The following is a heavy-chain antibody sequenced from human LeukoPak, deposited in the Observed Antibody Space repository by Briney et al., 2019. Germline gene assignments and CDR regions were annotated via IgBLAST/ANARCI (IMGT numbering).Heavy chain of an antibody. CDR3: AKGGPWYEGFDP. D-gene: IGHD1-14*01. Sequence: GGSLRLSCAASGFTFSNSAMSWVRQAPGKGLEWVSAISGSGGSTYYADSVKGRFTISRDNSKNTLYLQMNSLRAEDTAVYYCAKGGPWYEGFDPWGQGTLVTVSS. CDR1: GFTFSNSA. CDR2: ISGSGGST. V-gene: IGHV3-23*01. J-gene: IGHJ5*02.